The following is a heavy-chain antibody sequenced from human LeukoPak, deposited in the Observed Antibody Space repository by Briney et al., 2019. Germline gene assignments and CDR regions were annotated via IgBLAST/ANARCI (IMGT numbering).Heavy chain of an antibody. CDR3: ARSSLTTAQKYYYMDV. D-gene: IGHD4-17*01. CDR2: IIPIFGTA. V-gene: IGHV1-69*06. J-gene: IGHJ6*03. Sequence: GASVKVSCKASGGTFSSYAISWVRQAPGQGLEWMGGIIPIFGTANYAQKFQGRVTITADKSTSTAYMELSSLRSEDTVVYYCARSSLTTAQKYYYMDVWGKGTTVTVSS. CDR1: GGTFSSYA.